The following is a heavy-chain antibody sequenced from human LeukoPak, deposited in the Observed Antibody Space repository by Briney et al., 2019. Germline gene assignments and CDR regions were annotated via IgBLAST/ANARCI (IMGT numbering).Heavy chain of an antibody. CDR2: IIPIFGTA. V-gene: IGHV1-69*05. D-gene: IGHD3-9*01. J-gene: IGHJ4*02. Sequence: ASVKVSCKASGGTFSSYAISWVRHAPGQGLEWMGRIIPIFGTANYAQKLQGRVTMTTDTSTITAYMELRSLRSDDTAVYYCARQRDILKNFDYWGQGTLVTVSS. CDR1: GGTFSSYA. CDR3: ARQRDILKNFDY.